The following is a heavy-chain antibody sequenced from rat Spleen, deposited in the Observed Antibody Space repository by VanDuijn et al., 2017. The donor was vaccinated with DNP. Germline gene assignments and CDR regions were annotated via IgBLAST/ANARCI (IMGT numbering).Heavy chain of an antibody. CDR1: GFTFTNYG. D-gene: IGHD1-2*01. V-gene: IGHV5S13*01. CDR3: TRSPYSNYSTWFPY. CDR2: ISAGGGRT. J-gene: IGHJ3*01. Sequence: EVQLVDSGGGLVQPGRSLKLSCAASGFTFTNYGLAWVRQAPTKGLEWVASISAGGGRTYYRDSVRGRFTISRDNGKNIHYLQMDSLRSEDTATYYCTRSPYSNYSTWFPYWGQGTLVTVSS.